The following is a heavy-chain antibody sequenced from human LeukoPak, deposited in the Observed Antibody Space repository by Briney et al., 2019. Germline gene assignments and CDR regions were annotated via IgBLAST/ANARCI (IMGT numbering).Heavy chain of an antibody. V-gene: IGHV1-8*01. CDR2: MNPNSGNT. D-gene: IGHD6-19*01. Sequence: ASVKVSCKASGYTFTGYDINWVRQATGQGLEWMGWMNPNSGNTGYAQKFQGRVTMTRNTSISTAYMELSSLRSEDTAVYYCASLAGYSSGWQIDYWGQGTLVTVSS. J-gene: IGHJ4*02. CDR3: ASLAGYSSGWQIDY. CDR1: GYTFTGYD.